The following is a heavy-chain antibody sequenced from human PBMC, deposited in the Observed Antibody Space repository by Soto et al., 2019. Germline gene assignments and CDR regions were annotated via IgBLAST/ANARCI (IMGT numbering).Heavy chain of an antibody. D-gene: IGHD2-15*01. CDR3: ARVDCSGGSCYSWNHYYYYGMDV. V-gene: IGHV1-69*06. CDR1: VGTFSSYA. Sequence: SVKVSCKASVGTFSSYAISWVRQAPGQGLEWMGGIIPIFGTANYAQKFQGRVTITEDKSTSTAYMELSSLRSEDTAVYYCARVDCSGGSCYSWNHYYYYGMDVWGQGTTVTVSS. J-gene: IGHJ6*02. CDR2: IIPIFGTA.